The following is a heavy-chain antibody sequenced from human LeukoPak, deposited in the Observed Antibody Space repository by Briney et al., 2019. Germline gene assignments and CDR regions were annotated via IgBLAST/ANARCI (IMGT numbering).Heavy chain of an antibody. CDR1: GSTFSVYA. CDR2: ISYDGSNE. CDR3: TREEEASVGFDY. V-gene: IGHV3-30-3*01. Sequence: GGSLRLSCAASGSTFSVYAMHWVRQAPGKGLEWVAGISYDGSNEYYADSVKGRFTISRDNSKDTLYLQMSSLRAEDTAAYYCTREEEASVGFDYWGQGTLVTVSS. D-gene: IGHD2-15*01. J-gene: IGHJ4*02.